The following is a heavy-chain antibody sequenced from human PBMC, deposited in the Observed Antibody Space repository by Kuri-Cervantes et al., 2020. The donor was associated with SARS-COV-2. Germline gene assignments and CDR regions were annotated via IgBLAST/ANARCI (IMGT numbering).Heavy chain of an antibody. CDR2: IKQDGSEK. D-gene: IGHD2-2*01. CDR1: GFTFSSYW. J-gene: IGHJ6*02. Sequence: GGSLRLSCAASGFTFSSYWMSWVRQAPGKGLEWVANIKQDGSEKYYVDSVKGRFTISRDNAKNSLYLQMNSLRAEDTAVYYCARDSFTSLDDYYYYYGMDVWGRGTTVTVSS. V-gene: IGHV3-7*05. CDR3: ARDSFTSLDDYYYYYGMDV.